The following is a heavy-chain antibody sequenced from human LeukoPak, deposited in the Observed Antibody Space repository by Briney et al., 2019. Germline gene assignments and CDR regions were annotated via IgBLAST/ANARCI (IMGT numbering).Heavy chain of an antibody. Sequence: GGSLRLSCAGSGFTFSNYAMSWVRQAPGKGLGWVSAISGSGISTFYADSVKGRFIISRDNSKNTLYLQMNSLRAEDTAVYFCAKDQAYYDGGQGTLVTVSS. V-gene: IGHV3-23*01. CDR2: ISGSGIST. D-gene: IGHD3-22*01. CDR3: AKDQAYYD. CDR1: GFTFSNYA. J-gene: IGHJ4*02.